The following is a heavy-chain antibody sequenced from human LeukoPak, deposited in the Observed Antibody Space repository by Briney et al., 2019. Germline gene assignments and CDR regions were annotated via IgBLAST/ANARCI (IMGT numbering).Heavy chain of an antibody. Sequence: SETLSLTCTVSGGSISSSSYYWGWIRQPPGKGLEWIGSIYYSGSTYYNPSLKSRVTISVDTSKNQFSLKLSSVTAADTAVYYCARWPPRLGQDYWSQGTLVTVSS. CDR1: GGSISSSSYY. V-gene: IGHV4-39*01. D-gene: IGHD3-16*01. J-gene: IGHJ4*02. CDR2: IYYSGST. CDR3: ARWPPRLGQDY.